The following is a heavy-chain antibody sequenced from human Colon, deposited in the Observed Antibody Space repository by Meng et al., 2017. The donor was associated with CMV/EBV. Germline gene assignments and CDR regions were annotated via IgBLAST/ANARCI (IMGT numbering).Heavy chain of an antibody. J-gene: IGHJ4*02. Sequence: QVKMMQSGAGVKEPGASVKVSCKTSGYTFRDFYMHWVRQAPGQGLEWMGWIRSDGSATNYAQKFRGRVTMTRDASVSTAYMELRGLTSDDTAVYFCVRSSGWSLFDYWGPGALVTVSS. CDR2: IRSDGSAT. V-gene: IGHV1-2*02. CDR1: GYTFRDFY. D-gene: IGHD6-19*01. CDR3: VRSSGWSLFDY.